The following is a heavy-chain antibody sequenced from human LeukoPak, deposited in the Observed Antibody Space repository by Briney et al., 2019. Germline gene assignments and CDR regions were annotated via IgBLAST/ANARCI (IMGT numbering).Heavy chain of an antibody. CDR1: GGSISSGGYS. J-gene: IGHJ5*02. Sequence: SETLSLTCTVSGGSISSGGYSWSWIRQPPGKGPEWIGYIYHSGSTYYNPSLKSRVTISVDRSKNQFSLKLSSVTAADTAVYYCAREGNYYGSGNWFDPWGQGTLVTVSS. CDR3: AREGNYYGSGNWFDP. CDR2: IYHSGST. V-gene: IGHV4-30-2*01. D-gene: IGHD3-10*01.